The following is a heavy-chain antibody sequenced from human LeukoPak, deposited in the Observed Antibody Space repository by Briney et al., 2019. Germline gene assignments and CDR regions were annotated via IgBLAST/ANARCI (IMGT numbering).Heavy chain of an antibody. Sequence: SETLSLTCAVSGYSISSGYYWGWIRQPPGKGLEWIGSIYHSGSTYYNPSLKSRVTISVDTSKNQFSLKLSSVTAADTAVYYCVLGRVVVGATLAFDIWGQGTMVTVSS. CDR2: IYHSGST. CDR3: VLGRVVVGATLAFDI. J-gene: IGHJ3*02. D-gene: IGHD2-15*01. CDR1: GYSISSGYY. V-gene: IGHV4-38-2*01.